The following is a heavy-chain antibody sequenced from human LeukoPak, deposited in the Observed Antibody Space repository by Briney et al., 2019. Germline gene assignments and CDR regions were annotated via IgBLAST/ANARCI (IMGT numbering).Heavy chain of an antibody. CDR1: GFTFSSYA. Sequence: GGSLRLSCAASGFTFSSYAMTWVRQAPGKGLEWVSGISGNGGSTYYADSVKGRFTISRDNSKNTLYLLMISLRAEDTAAYYCAKDRGRYFDWLYDFWGQGTLVTVSS. J-gene: IGHJ4*02. CDR2: ISGNGGST. CDR3: AKDRGRYFDWLYDF. V-gene: IGHV3-23*01. D-gene: IGHD3-9*01.